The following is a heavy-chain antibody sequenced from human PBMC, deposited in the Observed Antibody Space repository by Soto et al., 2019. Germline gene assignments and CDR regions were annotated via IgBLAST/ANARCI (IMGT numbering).Heavy chain of an antibody. V-gene: IGHV4-31*03. Sequence: QVQLQESGPGLVKPSQTLSLTCTVSGGSISSGVYYWSGIRQHPGKGLEWIGYIFHSGTPYYNPSLKTRLTISVDTSKNQLSLKLSSWNAADTAVYYCARDRRMVTGLGGYYYSRMDGWGQGTTVTVSS. CDR2: IFHSGTP. D-gene: IGHD5-18*01. CDR1: GGSISSGVYY. J-gene: IGHJ6*02. CDR3: ARDRRMVTGLGGYYYSRMDG.